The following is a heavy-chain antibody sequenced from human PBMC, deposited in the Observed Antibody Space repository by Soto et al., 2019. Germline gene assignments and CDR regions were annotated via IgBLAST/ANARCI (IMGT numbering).Heavy chain of an antibody. CDR3: ARVLSSGYSTWFDP. V-gene: IGHV4-30-2*01. J-gene: IGHJ5*02. CDR1: GDSISSGGYS. Sequence: SETLSLTCAVSGDSISSGGYSWSWIRQPPGKGLERIGYIYQSGSTYYNQSLKSRVTISLDRSKNQFSLKLSSVTAADTAVFYCARVLSSGYSTWFDPWGQGTLVTVSS. D-gene: IGHD3-22*01. CDR2: IYQSGST.